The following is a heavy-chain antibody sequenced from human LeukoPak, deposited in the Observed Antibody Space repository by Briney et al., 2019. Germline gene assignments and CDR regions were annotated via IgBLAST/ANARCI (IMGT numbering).Heavy chain of an antibody. V-gene: IGHV4-30-4*08. CDR2: IYYSGST. J-gene: IGHJ3*02. CDR3: ARSITMIVVVITPDAFDI. D-gene: IGHD3-22*01. CDR1: GGSISSGDYY. Sequence: NPSQTLSLTCTVSGGSISSGDYYWSWIRQPPGKGLEWIGYIYYSGSTYYNPSLKSRVTISVDTSKNQFSLELSSVTAADTAVYYCARSITMIVVVITPDAFDIWGQGTMVTVSS.